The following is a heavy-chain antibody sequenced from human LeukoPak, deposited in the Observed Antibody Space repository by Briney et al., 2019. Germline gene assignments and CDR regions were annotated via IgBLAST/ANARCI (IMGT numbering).Heavy chain of an antibody. V-gene: IGHV4-34*01. D-gene: IGHD3-22*01. CDR2: INHSGST. J-gene: IGHJ4*02. Sequence: SETLSLTCAVYGGSFSGYYWSWIRQPPGKGLEWIGEINHSGSTNYNPSLKSRVTISVDTSKNQFSLKLSSVTAADTAVYYCASRRRGYYYDSSGYSASLDYWGQGTLVTVSS. CDR1: GGSFSGYY. CDR3: ASRRRGYYYDSSGYSASLDY.